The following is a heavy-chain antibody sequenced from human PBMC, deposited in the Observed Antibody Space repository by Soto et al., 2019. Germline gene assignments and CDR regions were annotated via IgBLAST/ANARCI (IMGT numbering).Heavy chain of an antibody. D-gene: IGHD3-16*02. J-gene: IGHJ4*02. CDR3: ARTRMELALYFDN. CDR2: ISSSSRTI. Sequence: EVQLVESGGGLIQPGGSLRLSCEASGFSFSDSGMNWVRRAPGKGLERISYISSSSRTIYYAASVEGRFTVSRDNVKGSVHLQMNSLRGEGTGVYFCARTRMELALYFDNWGPGTLVTVSS. CDR1: GFSFSDSG. V-gene: IGHV3-48*01.